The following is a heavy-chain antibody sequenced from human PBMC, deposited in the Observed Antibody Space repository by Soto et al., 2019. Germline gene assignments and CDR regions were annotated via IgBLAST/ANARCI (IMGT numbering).Heavy chain of an antibody. CDR1: GYSLTELS. CDR2: FDPEDGET. CDR3: ARDLGGWPDY. J-gene: IGHJ4*02. Sequence: ASVKVSCEVSGYSLTELSMHWVRQAPGKGLEWMGGFDPEDGETIYAQKFQGRVTITRDTSASTAYMELSSLRSEDTAVYYCARDLGGWPDYWGQGTLVTVSS. V-gene: IGHV1-24*01. D-gene: IGHD2-15*01.